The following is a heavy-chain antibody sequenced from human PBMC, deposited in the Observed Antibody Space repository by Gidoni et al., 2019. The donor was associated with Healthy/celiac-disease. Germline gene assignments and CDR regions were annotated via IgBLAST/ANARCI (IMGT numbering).Heavy chain of an antibody. CDR3: ARDRDAEFSGAAGYFDY. CDR1: GYTFTSYY. D-gene: IGHD6-13*01. J-gene: IGHJ4*02. V-gene: IGHV1-46*03. CDR2: INPSGCRT. Sequence: QVQLVQSGAEVKKPGASVKVSCTASGYTFTSYYMHWGRQAPGQGLEWMGIINPSGCRTSYAQKFQGRVTMTRDTSTSTVYMELSSLISEDTAVYYCARDRDAEFSGAAGYFDYWGQGTLVTVSS.